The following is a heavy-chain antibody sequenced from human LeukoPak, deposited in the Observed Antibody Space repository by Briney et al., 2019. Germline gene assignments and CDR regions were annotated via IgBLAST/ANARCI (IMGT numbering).Heavy chain of an antibody. J-gene: IGHJ4*02. CDR3: ARPVVPAAIYPYY. Sequence: GESLKISCKGSGYSFTSYWIGWVRQMPGKGLEWMGIIYPGDSDTRYGPSFQGQVTISADKSISTAYLQWSSLKASDTAMYYCARPVVPAAIYPYYWGQGTLVTVSS. CDR1: GYSFTSYW. CDR2: IYPGDSDT. V-gene: IGHV5-51*01. D-gene: IGHD2-2*01.